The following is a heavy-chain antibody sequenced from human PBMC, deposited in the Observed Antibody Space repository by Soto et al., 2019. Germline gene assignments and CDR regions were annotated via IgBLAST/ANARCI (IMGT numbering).Heavy chain of an antibody. V-gene: IGHV3-23*01. CDR1: GFTFSSYA. CDR2: ISGSGGDT. CDR3: ARGASISMIVVVRHYYFDY. J-gene: IGHJ4*02. Sequence: EVQLLESGGGLVQPGGSLRLSCAASGFTFSSYAMSWVRQTPGKGLEWVSAISGSGGDTYYGDFVKGRLTISRDNSKNTLYLQMNSLRAEDTAVYFCARGASISMIVVVRHYYFDYWGQGTLVTVSS. D-gene: IGHD3-22*01.